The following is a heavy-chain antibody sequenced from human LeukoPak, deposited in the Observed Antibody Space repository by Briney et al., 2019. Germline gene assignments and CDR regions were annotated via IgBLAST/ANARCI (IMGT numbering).Heavy chain of an antibody. CDR3: ARRPQLASQTYIRRYYFDY. Sequence: SETLSLTCAVYGGSFSGYYWSWIRQPPGKGLEWIGAINHSGSTNYNPSLKSRVTISVDTSKNQFSLKLSSVTAADTAVYYCARRPQLASQTYIRRYYFDYWGQGTLVTVSS. CDR2: INHSGST. J-gene: IGHJ4*02. CDR1: GGSFSGYY. D-gene: IGHD1-1*01. V-gene: IGHV4-34*01.